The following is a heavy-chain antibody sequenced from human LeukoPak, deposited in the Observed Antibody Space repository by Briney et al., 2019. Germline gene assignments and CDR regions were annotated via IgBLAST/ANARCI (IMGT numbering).Heavy chain of an antibody. J-gene: IGHJ4*02. CDR3: AKGLETESRLDS. Sequence: GESLRLSCTASGFTFNIYTMYWVRQAPGKGLEWVSGIRHSDGSTYYADAVKGRFTISSDKSNNTLFLQMNSLRAEDTALYYCAKGLETESRLDSWGQGTLVTVSS. CDR1: GFTFNIYT. V-gene: IGHV3-23*01. D-gene: IGHD1-1*01. CDR2: IRHSDGST.